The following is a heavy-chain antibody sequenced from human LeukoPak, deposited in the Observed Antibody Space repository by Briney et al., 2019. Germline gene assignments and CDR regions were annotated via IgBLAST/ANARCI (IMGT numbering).Heavy chain of an antibody. V-gene: IGHV7-4-1*02. CDR1: GYTFTSYA. D-gene: IGHD2-15*01. J-gene: IGHJ5*02. Sequence: ASVKVSCKASGYTFTSYAMNWVRQAPGHALEWMGWINTNTGNPTYAQGFTGRFVFSLDTSVSTAYLQISSLKAEDTAVYYCARGGPNIVVVVAATGNNWFDPWGQGTLVTVSS. CDR3: ARGGPNIVVVVAATGNNWFDP. CDR2: INTNTGNP.